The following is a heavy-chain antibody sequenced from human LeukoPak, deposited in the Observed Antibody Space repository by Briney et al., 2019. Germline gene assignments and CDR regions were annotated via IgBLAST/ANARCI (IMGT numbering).Heavy chain of an antibody. D-gene: IGHD2-15*01. Sequence: PSETLSLTCSVSGGSISSSSYYWGWIRQPPGKGLEWIGSMYYSGSTYYNASLKSRVTISVDTSKNQFSLKLSSVTAADTAVYSCGGERYLGGVSCFSPGYFDYWAREPWSPSPQ. CDR3: GGERYLGGVSCFSPGYFDY. V-gene: IGHV4-39*01. CDR2: MYYSGST. J-gene: IGHJ4*02. CDR1: GGSISSSSYY.